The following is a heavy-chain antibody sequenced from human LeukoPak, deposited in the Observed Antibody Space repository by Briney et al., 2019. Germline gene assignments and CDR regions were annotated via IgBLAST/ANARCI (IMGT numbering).Heavy chain of an antibody. CDR3: GRSAGYCESGACHDVLDH. D-gene: IGHD2-15*01. Sequence: PGGSLRLSCVAPGFTFSQKWMPWVRQAPGKGLEWVSCIKADGVTSYADSVKGRFTNSRDNARSTVWLEMNSLRVEDTAVYYCGRSAGYCESGACHDVLDHWGQGTVVTVSS. V-gene: IGHV3-74*01. J-gene: IGHJ5*02. CDR1: GFTFSQKW. CDR2: IKADGVT.